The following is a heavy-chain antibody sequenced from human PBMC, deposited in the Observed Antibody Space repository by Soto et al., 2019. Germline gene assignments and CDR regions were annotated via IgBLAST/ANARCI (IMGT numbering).Heavy chain of an antibody. V-gene: IGHV1-69*13. CDR2: IIPIFGTA. CDR3: ARDLTTVVQLTYYYYGMDV. CDR1: GGTFSSYA. Sequence: SVKVSCKASGGTFSSYAISWVRQAPGQGLEWMGGIIPIFGTANYAQKFQGRVTITADESTSTAYMELSSLRSEDTAVYYCARDLTTVVQLTYYYYGMDVWGQGTTVTVSS. D-gene: IGHD4-17*01. J-gene: IGHJ6*02.